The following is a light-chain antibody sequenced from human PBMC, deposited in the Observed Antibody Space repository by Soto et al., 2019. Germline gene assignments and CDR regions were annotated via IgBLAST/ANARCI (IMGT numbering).Light chain of an antibody. CDR3: QHPDSYSP. Sequence: DIQLTQSPSFLSASVGDRVTITCRASQGISSYLAWYQQKPGKAPKLLIYAASTLQSGVPSRFSGSVSGTEFTLTISSLQPEDLATYYYQHPDSYSPFGQGTRLESK. CDR1: QGISSY. CDR2: AAS. J-gene: IGKJ5*01. V-gene: IGKV1-9*01.